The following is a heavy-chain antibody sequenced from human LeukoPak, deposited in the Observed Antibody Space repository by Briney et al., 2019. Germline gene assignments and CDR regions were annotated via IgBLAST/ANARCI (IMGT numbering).Heavy chain of an antibody. CDR3: ARSPRQLELRTYYYYYYMDV. D-gene: IGHD6-6*01. J-gene: IGHJ6*03. CDR2: INPNSGGT. CDR1: GYSFTGYY. V-gene: IGHV1-2*02. Sequence: ASVKVSCKASGYSFTGYYMHWVRQAPGQGLEWMGWINPNSGGTNYAQKFQGRVTMTRDTSISTAYMELSRLRSDDTAVYYCARSPRQLELRTYYYYYYMDVWGKGTTVTVSS.